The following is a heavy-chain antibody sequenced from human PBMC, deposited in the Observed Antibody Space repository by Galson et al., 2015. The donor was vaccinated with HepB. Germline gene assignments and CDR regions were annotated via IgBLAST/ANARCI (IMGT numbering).Heavy chain of an antibody. V-gene: IGHV3-30*04. CDR2: VSFGGNNI. D-gene: IGHD3-3*01. Sequence: SLRLSCAAFGFTFSDHAMHWVRQAPGKGLEWVAVVSFGGNNIYYADSVKGRFTVSRENSKNMLYLQMNSLRLEDTAIYYCAKDGGSGLRYLEWVVSGNYFDHWGQGSLVTVSS. CDR3: AKDGGSGLRYLEWVVSGNYFDH. CDR1: GFTFSDHA. J-gene: IGHJ4*02.